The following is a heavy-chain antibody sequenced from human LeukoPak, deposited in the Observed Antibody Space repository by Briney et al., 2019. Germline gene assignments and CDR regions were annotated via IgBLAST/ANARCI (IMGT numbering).Heavy chain of an antibody. J-gene: IGHJ4*02. CDR2: ISSSSSYI. D-gene: IGHD5-18*01. CDR1: GFTFSSYS. CDR3: ATREDTAMVTYYFDY. Sequence: GGSLRLSCAASGFTFSSYSMNWVRQAPGKGLEWVSSISSSSSYIYYADSVKGRFTISRDNAKNSLYLQMNSLRAEDTAVYYCATREDTAMVTYYFDYWGQGTLVTVSS. V-gene: IGHV3-21*04.